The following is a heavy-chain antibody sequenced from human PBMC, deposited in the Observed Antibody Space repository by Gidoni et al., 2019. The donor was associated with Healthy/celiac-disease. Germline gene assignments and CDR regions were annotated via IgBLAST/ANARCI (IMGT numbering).Heavy chain of an antibody. CDR2: IYYSGST. CDR1: GGSISSYY. CDR3: ARVGAWELRDAFDI. V-gene: IGHV4-59*01. J-gene: IGHJ3*02. Sequence: QVQLQESGPGLVKPSETLSLTCTVSGGSISSYYWSWIRQPPGKGLEWIGYIYYSGSTNYNPSLKSRVTISVDTSKNQFSLKLSSVTAADTAVYYCARVGAWELRDAFDIWGQGTMVTVSS. D-gene: IGHD1-26*01.